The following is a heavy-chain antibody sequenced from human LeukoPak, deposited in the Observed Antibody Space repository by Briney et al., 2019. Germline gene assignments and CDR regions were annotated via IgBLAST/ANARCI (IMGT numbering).Heavy chain of an antibody. CDR3: ARLPGTFEGNSLGYYFDY. CDR2: IYPGDSDT. D-gene: IGHD4-23*01. V-gene: IGHV5-51*01. Sequence: KHGESVKISCKGSGYSFTSYWIGWVRQMPGKGLEWMGIIYPGDSDTRYSPSFQGQVTISADKSISTAYLQWSSLKASDTAMYYCARLPGTFEGNSLGYYFDYWGQGTLVTVSS. J-gene: IGHJ4*02. CDR1: GYSFTSYW.